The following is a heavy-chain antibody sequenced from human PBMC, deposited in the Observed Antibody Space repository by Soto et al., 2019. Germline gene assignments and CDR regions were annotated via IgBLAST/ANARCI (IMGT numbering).Heavy chain of an antibody. CDR2: INPSGGST. Sequence: GASVKVSCKASGYTFTSYYMHWVRQAPGQGLEWMGIINPSGGSTSYAQRFQGRVTMTRDTSTSTVYMELSSLRSEDTAVYYCARDGPPSYYYGSGSYFSYGMDVWGQGTTVTVSS. D-gene: IGHD3-10*01. J-gene: IGHJ6*02. CDR1: GYTFTSYY. V-gene: IGHV1-46*01. CDR3: ARDGPPSYYYGSGSYFSYGMDV.